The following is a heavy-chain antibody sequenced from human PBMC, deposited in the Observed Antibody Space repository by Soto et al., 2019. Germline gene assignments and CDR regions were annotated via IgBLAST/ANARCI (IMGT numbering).Heavy chain of an antibody. CDR2: IYNGGTT. CDR3: ARVGGLGDHQQIFDY. D-gene: IGHD2-21*01. Sequence: SETLSLTCTVSGDSISSSNYYWSWIRQPPGKGLEWMGYIYNGGTTYYNPSLKSRVTISFDTSKNQFSLKLSSLTAADTAVYYCARVGGLGDHQQIFDYWGQGTLVTVSS. J-gene: IGHJ4*02. CDR1: GDSISSSNYY. V-gene: IGHV4-30-4*01.